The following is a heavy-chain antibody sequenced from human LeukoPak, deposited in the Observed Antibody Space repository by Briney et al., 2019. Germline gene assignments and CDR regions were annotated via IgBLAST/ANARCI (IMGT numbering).Heavy chain of an antibody. V-gene: IGHV4-4*09. D-gene: IGHD2-15*01. CDR1: GGSISSNY. CDR3: ARMDVVVVVAPKVSVSLNGLDV. J-gene: IGHJ6*02. CDR2: IHSSGST. Sequence: SETLSLTCTVSGGSISSNYWSWIRQPPGKGLEWIGYIHSSGSTNHNPSLKSRVTISLDTSKSQFSLRLRSVTAADTAVYYCARMDVVVVVAPKVSVSLNGLDVWGQGTTVTVSS.